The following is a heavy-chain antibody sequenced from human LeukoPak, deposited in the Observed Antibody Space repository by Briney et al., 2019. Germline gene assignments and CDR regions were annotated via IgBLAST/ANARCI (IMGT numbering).Heavy chain of an antibody. Sequence: ASVKVSCKASGYTFTGYYKHWVRQAPGQGLEWMGRINPNSGGTNYAQKFQGRVTMTRDTSISTAYMELSRLRSDDTAVYYCARDLSPTMIVATARLQHWGQGTLVTVSS. CDR3: ARDLSPTMIVATARLQH. CDR1: GYTFTGYY. V-gene: IGHV1-2*06. D-gene: IGHD3-22*01. CDR2: INPNSGGT. J-gene: IGHJ1*01.